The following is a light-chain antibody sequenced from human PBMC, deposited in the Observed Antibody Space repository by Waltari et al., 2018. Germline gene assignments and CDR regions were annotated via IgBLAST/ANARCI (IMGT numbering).Light chain of an antibody. V-gene: IGLV3-21*04. CDR2: YDS. J-gene: IGLJ3*02. CDR3: QVWDDVTDSGV. CDR1: NIGSKR. Sequence: YVPTQPPPVSVDPGKTARLTCGGDNIGSKRVNWYQQKPGQAPVLVMFYDSDRPSESPERFSGSNSGNTATLTISWVEAGDEADYHCQVWDDVTDSGVFGGGTKLTVL.